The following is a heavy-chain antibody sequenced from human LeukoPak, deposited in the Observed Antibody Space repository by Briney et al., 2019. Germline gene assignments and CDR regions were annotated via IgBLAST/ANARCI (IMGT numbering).Heavy chain of an antibody. J-gene: IGHJ4*02. CDR3: ARAAYGSGSYYTPDY. CDR1: GGSISSGDYY. CDR2: IYYSGST. D-gene: IGHD3-10*01. Sequence: PSETLSLTCTVSGGSISSGDYYWSWIRQPPGKGLEWIGYIYYSGSTCYNPSLKSRVTISVDTSKNQFSLKLSSVTAADTAVYYCARAAYGSGSYYTPDYWGQGTLVTVSS. V-gene: IGHV4-30-4*01.